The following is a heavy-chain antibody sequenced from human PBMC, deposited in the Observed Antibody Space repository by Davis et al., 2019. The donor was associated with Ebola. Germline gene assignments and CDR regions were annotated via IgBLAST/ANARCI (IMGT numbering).Heavy chain of an antibody. J-gene: IGHJ6*04. CDR2: ISSSGSTI. CDR3: ARDWIAVAVAATYGMDV. CDR1: GFTFSDYY. D-gene: IGHD6-19*01. V-gene: IGHV3-11*01. Sequence: GESLKISCAASGFTFSDYYMSWIRQAPGKGPEWVSYISSSGSTIYYADSVKGRFTISRDNAKNSLYLQMNSLRAEDTAVYYCARDWIAVAVAATYGMDVWGKGTTVTVSS.